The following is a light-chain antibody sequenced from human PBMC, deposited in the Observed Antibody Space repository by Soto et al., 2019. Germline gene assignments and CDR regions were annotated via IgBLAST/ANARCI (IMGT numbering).Light chain of an antibody. V-gene: IGLV3-1*01. CDR1: KLGDKY. CDR2: QDS. CDR3: QAWDSGTLVV. J-gene: IGLJ2*01. Sequence: SYELTQPPSVSVSPGQTASITCSGDKLGDKYACWYQQKPGQSPVLVIYQDSKRPSGIPERFSGSNSGNTATLTISGTQAMDEADYYCQAWDSGTLVVFGGGTQLTVL.